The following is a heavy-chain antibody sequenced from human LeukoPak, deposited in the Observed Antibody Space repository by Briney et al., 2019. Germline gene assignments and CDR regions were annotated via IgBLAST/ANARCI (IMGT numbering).Heavy chain of an antibody. CDR1: GFTFSSYA. V-gene: IGHV3-23*01. Sequence: GGSLRLSCAASGFTFSSYAMSWVRQAPGKGLEWVSAISGSGGSTYYADSVKGRFTISRDNSKNTLYLQMNSLRAEDTAVYYCAKDMWIVGATRPSADYWGQGTLVTVSS. CDR2: ISGSGGST. D-gene: IGHD1-26*01. J-gene: IGHJ4*02. CDR3: AKDMWIVGATRPSADY.